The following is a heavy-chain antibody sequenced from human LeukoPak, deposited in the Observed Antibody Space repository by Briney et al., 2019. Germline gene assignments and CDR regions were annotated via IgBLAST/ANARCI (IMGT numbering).Heavy chain of an antibody. CDR1: GGTFSSYA. Sequence: GASVKVSCKASGGTFSSYAISWVRQAPGQGLEWMGGIIPIFGTANYAQKFQGRVTMTRDTSTSTVYMELSSLRSEDTAVYYCARDPRRDGYNSGHYFDYWGQGTLVTVSS. V-gene: IGHV1-69*05. D-gene: IGHD5-24*01. CDR2: IIPIFGTA. CDR3: ARDPRRDGYNSGHYFDY. J-gene: IGHJ4*02.